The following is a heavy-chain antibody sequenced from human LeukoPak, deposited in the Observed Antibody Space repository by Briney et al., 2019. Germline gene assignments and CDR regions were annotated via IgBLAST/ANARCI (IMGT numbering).Heavy chain of an antibody. CDR3: ARDPNRLADYGGDYFDH. D-gene: IGHD4-23*01. V-gene: IGHV3-30*04. Sequence: PGGSLRLSCLASGFTFSSFSMHWVRQAPGNGLEWVAVISHDGSHKYYADPVRGRFTISRDDSKNTLSLQMNTLRPEDTALFYCARDPNRLADYGGDYFDHWGQGTLVTVSS. CDR2: ISHDGSHK. CDR1: GFTFSSFS. J-gene: IGHJ4*02.